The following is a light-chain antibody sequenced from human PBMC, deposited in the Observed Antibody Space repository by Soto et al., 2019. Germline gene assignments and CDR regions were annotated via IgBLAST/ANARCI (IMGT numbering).Light chain of an antibody. J-gene: IGLJ1*01. Sequence: QSVLSQPASVSGSPGQSITISCTGTSSDVGGFEYVSWYQHQPGKAPKLIIYDVTKRPSGVSNRFSGSKSGNKASLTISGIQAEDEGDYYCGSITRSSTSVFGTGNKVTVL. V-gene: IGLV2-14*01. CDR1: SSDVGGFEY. CDR3: GSITRSSTSV. CDR2: DVT.